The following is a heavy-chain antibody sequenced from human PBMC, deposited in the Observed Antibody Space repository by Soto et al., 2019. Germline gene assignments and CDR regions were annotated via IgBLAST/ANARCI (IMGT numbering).Heavy chain of an antibody. Sequence: QVQLQESGPGLVKPSQTLSLTCTVSGGSISSGGYYWSWIRQHPGKGLEWIGYIYYSGSTYYNPSLKSRVTISVDTSKNQFSLKLSSVTAADTAVYYCARASRSGGSKGWYFDYWGQGTLVTVSS. CDR2: IYYSGST. CDR1: GGSISSGGYY. J-gene: IGHJ4*02. V-gene: IGHV4-31*03. CDR3: ARASRSGGSKGWYFDY. D-gene: IGHD2-15*01.